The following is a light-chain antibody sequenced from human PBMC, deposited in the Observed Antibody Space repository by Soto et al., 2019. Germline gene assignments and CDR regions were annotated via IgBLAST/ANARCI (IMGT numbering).Light chain of an antibody. CDR1: SSDVGGYNY. CDR3: CSYAGSYSFHVV. V-gene: IGLV2-11*01. CDR2: DVS. Sequence: QSALTQPRSVSGSPGQSVTISCTGTSSDVGGYNYVSWYQQHPGKAPKLTIYDVSERPSGVPDRFSGSKSGNTASLTISGLQAEDEADYYCCSYAGSYSFHVVLGGGTKLTVL. J-gene: IGLJ2*01.